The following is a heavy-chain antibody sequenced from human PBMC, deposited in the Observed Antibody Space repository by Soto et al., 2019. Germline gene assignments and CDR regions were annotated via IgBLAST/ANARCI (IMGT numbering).Heavy chain of an antibody. J-gene: IGHJ4*02. Sequence: SETLSLTCTVSGGSITSNAYYWGWIRQPPGKGLEWLGYIYYSGSASYNPSLKSRVTMSVDTSKNQFSLKLSSVTAADTAVYYCARRPKRGSYSWCFDYWGQGTLLTVSP. CDR2: IYYSGSA. CDR3: ARRPKRGSYSWCFDY. D-gene: IGHD1-26*01. CDR1: GGSITSNAYY. V-gene: IGHV4-39*01.